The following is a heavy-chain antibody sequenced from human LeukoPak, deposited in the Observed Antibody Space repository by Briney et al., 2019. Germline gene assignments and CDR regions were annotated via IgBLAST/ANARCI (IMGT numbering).Heavy chain of an antibody. CDR3: AKYWVTIFGVVIGDDYMDV. V-gene: IGHV3-23*01. CDR1: GFTFSSYA. CDR2: ISGGGGST. J-gene: IGHJ6*03. Sequence: GGSLRLSCAASGFTFSSYAMSWVRQAPGKGLEWVSAISGGGGSTYYADSVKGRFTISRDNSKNTLYLQMNSLRAEDTAVYYCAKYWVTIFGVVIGDDYMDVWGKGTTVTVSS. D-gene: IGHD3-3*01.